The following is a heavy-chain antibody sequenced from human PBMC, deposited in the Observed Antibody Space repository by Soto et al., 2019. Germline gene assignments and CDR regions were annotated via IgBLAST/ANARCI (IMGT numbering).Heavy chain of an antibody. J-gene: IGHJ4*02. CDR3: AIQVAPGVLRYPESYWG. V-gene: IGHV4-34*01. Sequence: QVQLQQWGAGLLKPSETLSLTCAVYGGSFSGYYWSWIRQPPGKGLEWIGEINHSGSKSYNPSLKSRVTISVDTTKNQFSLKLSYVTAADTSVYYCAIQVAPGVLRYPESYWGWGQGTLVTVSS. D-gene: IGHD3-9*01. CDR1: GGSFSGYY. CDR2: INHSGSK.